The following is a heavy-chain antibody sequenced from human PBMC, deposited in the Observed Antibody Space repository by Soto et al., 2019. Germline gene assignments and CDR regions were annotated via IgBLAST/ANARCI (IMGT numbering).Heavy chain of an antibody. CDR3: ARAPRDGYDPNWFDP. CDR2: ISYDGSNK. CDR1: GCTFGSYA. Sequence: PGGSLRLCWAASGCTFGSYAMHRVRQAPGKGLEWVAVISYDGSNKYYADSVKGRFTISRDNSKNTLYLQMNSLRAEDTAVYYCARAPRDGYDPNWFDPWGQGTLVTVSS. D-gene: IGHD5-18*01. J-gene: IGHJ5*02. V-gene: IGHV3-30-3*01.